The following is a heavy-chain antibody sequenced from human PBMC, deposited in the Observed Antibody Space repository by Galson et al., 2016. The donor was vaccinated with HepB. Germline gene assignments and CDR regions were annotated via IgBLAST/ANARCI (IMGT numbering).Heavy chain of an antibody. CDR3: ARDGSEHGRSSGGGMDV. V-gene: IGHV3-53*01. J-gene: IGHJ6*02. CDR2: IYNDGDT. Sequence: SLRLSCAASGLIVRSNFMTWVRQGPGKGLEWVATIYNDGDTFYADSAKGRFSISRRNSNNILYLQMSNVTPDDTAVYYCARDGSEHGRSSGGGMDVWGQGTTVTVSS. D-gene: IGHD6-6*01. CDR1: GLIVRSNF.